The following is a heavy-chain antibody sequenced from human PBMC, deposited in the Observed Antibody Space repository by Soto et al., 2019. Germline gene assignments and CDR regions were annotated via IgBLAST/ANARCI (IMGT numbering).Heavy chain of an antibody. CDR1: GYSFTSYW. J-gene: IGHJ3*02. CDR2: IYPGDSDT. CDR3: AVSYYYDSSGYYLDAFDI. V-gene: IGHV5-51*01. Sequence: GESLKISCKGSGYSFTSYWIGWVRQMPGKGLEWMGIIYPGDSDTRYSPSFQGQVTISADKSISTAYLQWSSLRASDTAMYYCAVSYYYDSSGYYLDAFDIWDQGTMVTVSS. D-gene: IGHD3-22*01.